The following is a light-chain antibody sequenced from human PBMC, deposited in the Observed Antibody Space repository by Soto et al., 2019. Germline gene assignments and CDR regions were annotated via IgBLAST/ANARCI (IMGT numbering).Light chain of an antibody. CDR3: QHYGTSAL. J-gene: IGKJ3*01. CDR1: QSVSSSY. Sequence: EIVLTQSPGTLSLSPGERATLSCRASQSVSSSYLAWYQQKPGQAPRLLIYDASRATGIPDRFSASGSGTYLTLTIPRLEPEDFAVYYCQHYGTSALFGPGTKVDI. V-gene: IGKV3-20*01. CDR2: DAS.